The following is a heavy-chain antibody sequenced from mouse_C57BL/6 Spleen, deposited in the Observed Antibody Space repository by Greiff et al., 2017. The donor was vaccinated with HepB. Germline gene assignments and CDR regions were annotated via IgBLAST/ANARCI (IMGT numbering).Heavy chain of an antibody. CDR3: ARGGAYYSTFYYAMDY. D-gene: IGHD2-5*01. V-gene: IGHV1-26*01. CDR2: INPNNGGT. J-gene: IGHJ4*01. Sequence: EVQLQQSGPELVKPGASVKISCKASGYTFTDYYMNWVKQSHGKSLEWIGDINPNNGGTSYNQKFKGKATLTVDKSSSTAYMALRSLTSEDSAVYYCARGGAYYSTFYYAMDYWGQGTSVTVSS. CDR1: GYTFTDYY.